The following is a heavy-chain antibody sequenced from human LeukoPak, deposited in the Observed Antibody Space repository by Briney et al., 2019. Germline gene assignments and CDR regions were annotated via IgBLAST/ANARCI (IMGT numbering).Heavy chain of an antibody. CDR1: GFTFSSFG. Sequence: QPGGSLRLSCAASGFTFSSFGMNWVRQAPGKGREWISYISTSSLNTIHYADSVKGRFTISRDNAKNSLFLQMNSLRAEDTAVYYCARSLSTDFDYWGQGILVTVSP. D-gene: IGHD5/OR15-5a*01. V-gene: IGHV3-48*04. CDR2: ISTSSLNTI. J-gene: IGHJ4*02. CDR3: ARSLSTDFDY.